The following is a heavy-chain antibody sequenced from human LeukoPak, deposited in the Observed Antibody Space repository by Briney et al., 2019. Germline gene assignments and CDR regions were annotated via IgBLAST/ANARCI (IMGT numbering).Heavy chain of an antibody. CDR2: IYHSGST. J-gene: IGHJ4*02. CDR1: GYSISSGYY. V-gene: IGHV4-38-2*01. CDR3: ARHLRAVAGYFDY. Sequence: SETLSLTCAVSGYSISSGYYWGWIRQPPGKGLEWIGSIYHSGSTYYNPSLKSRVTISVDTSTNQFSLKLSSVTAADTAVYYCARHLRAVAGYFDYWGQGTLVTVSS. D-gene: IGHD6-19*01.